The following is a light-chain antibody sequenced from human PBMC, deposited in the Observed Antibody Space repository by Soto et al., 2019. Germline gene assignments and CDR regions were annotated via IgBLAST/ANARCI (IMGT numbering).Light chain of an antibody. CDR3: QQYDQWPIT. V-gene: IGKV3-15*01. CDR1: QAFNTR. Sequence: EIGLTVSPATLSSFQGDRVTLSCRPSQAFNTRLAWYQHKPGQAPRLLIYGASARALGIPARFSGSGSGTEFSFTVTSLQSEDFAVYYCQQYDQWPITFGQGTRLEI. J-gene: IGKJ5*01. CDR2: GAS.